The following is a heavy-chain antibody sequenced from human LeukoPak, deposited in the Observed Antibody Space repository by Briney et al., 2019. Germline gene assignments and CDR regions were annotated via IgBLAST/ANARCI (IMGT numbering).Heavy chain of an antibody. CDR2: IIPILGIA. CDR1: GGTFSSYA. Sequence: ASVKVSCKASGGTFSSYAISWVRQAPGQGLEWMGRIIPILGIANYAQKFQGRVTITADKSTSTAYMELSSLRSEDTAVYYCARGIKDGYNLIGYWGQGTLVTVSS. CDR3: ARGIKDGYNLIGY. D-gene: IGHD5-12*01. V-gene: IGHV1-69*04. J-gene: IGHJ4*02.